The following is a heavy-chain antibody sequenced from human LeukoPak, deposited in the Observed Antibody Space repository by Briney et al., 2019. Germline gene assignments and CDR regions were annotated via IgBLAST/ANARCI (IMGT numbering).Heavy chain of an antibody. CDR1: GFTFSSYA. J-gene: IGHJ4*02. V-gene: IGHV3-23*01. D-gene: IGHD7-27*01. Sequence: GGSLRLSCAASGFTFSSYAMSWVRQAPGRGLEWVSAISGSGGSTYYADSVKGRFTISRDNSKNTLYLQMNSLRAEDTAVYYCAKGDRLGKGVYYWGQGTLVTVSS. CDR3: AKGDRLGKGVYY. CDR2: ISGSGGST.